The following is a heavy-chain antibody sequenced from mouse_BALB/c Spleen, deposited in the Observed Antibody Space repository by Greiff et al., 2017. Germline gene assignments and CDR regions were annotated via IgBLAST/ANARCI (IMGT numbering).Heavy chain of an antibody. J-gene: IGHJ2*01. Sequence: QVQLQQSGAELARPGASVKLSCKASGYTFTSYWMQWVKQRPGQGLEWIGAIYPGDGDTRYTQKFKGKATLTADKSSSTAYMQLSSLASEDSAVYYCARRWEVYYFDYWGQGTTLTVSS. CDR2: IYPGDGDT. V-gene: IGHV1-87*01. D-gene: IGHD4-1*01. CDR3: ARRWEVYYFDY. CDR1: GYTFTSYW.